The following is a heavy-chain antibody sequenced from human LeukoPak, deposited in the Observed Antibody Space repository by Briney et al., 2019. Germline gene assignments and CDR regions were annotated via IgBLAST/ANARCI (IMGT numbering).Heavy chain of an antibody. V-gene: IGHV1-46*01. D-gene: IGHD5-18*01. CDR3: ARERIQLWLGGAFDI. J-gene: IGHJ3*02. CDR2: INPSGGST. Sequence: ASVKVSCKASGYTFTSHYMHWVRQAPGQGLEWMGIINPSGGSTSYAQKFQGRVTMTRDTSTSTVYMELSSLRSEDTAVYYCARERIQLWLGGAFDIWGQGTMVTVSS. CDR1: GYTFTSHY.